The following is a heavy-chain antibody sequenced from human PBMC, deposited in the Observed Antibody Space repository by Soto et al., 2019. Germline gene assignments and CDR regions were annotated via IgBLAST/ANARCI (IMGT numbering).Heavy chain of an antibody. CDR1: GFTFSTYS. D-gene: IGHD3-10*01. J-gene: IGHJ4*02. CDR2: ISSRSDI. CDR3: ARGRGYQND. V-gene: IGHV3-21*01. Sequence: GGSLRLSCVGSGFTFSTYSINWVRQAPGKGLEWVSSISSRSDIYYADSVKGRFTISRDNSKNTLYLQMNSLRAEDTAVYYCARGRGYQNDWGQGTLVTVSS.